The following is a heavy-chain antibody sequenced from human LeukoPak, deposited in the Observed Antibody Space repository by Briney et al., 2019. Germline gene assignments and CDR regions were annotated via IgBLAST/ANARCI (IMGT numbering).Heavy chain of an antibody. V-gene: IGHV4-59*01. CDR3: ARMVAGFTANFDY. CDR2: IYYSGST. D-gene: IGHD5-18*01. CDR1: GGSISSYY. J-gene: IGHJ4*02. Sequence: TSETLSLTCTVSGGSISSYYWSWIRQPPGKGLEWIGYIYYSGSTNYNPSLKSRVTISVDTSKNQFSLKLSSVTAADTAVYYCARMVAGFTANFDYWGQGTLVTVSS.